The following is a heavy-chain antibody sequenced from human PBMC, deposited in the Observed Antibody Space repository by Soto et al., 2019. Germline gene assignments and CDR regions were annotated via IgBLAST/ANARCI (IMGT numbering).Heavy chain of an antibody. V-gene: IGHV4-34*01. CDR3: ARANDYSDYPWISPWFGP. CDR2: INDSGYT. CDR1: GGSFSGYY. Sequence: SETLSLTCAVSGGSFSGYYWSWIRQPPGKGLEWIGEINDSGYTNNNPSLKSRVTISVDTSKNQFSLKLTSVTAADTAVYYCARANDYSDYPWISPWFGPWAQGTLVTVSS. D-gene: IGHD4-17*01. J-gene: IGHJ5*02.